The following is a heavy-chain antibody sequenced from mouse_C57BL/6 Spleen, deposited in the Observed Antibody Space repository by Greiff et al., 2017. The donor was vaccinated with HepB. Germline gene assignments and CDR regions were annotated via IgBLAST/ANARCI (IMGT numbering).Heavy chain of an antibody. Sequence: VQLKESGPELVKPGASVKMSCKASGYTFTDYNMHWVKQSHGKSLEWIGYINPNNGGTSYNQKFKGKATLTVNKSSSTAYMELRSLTSEDSAVYYCARGGPRLYFDYWGQGTTLTVSS. CDR3: ARGGPRLYFDY. CDR1: GYTFTDYN. CDR2: INPNNGGT. D-gene: IGHD2-10*02. J-gene: IGHJ2*01. V-gene: IGHV1-22*01.